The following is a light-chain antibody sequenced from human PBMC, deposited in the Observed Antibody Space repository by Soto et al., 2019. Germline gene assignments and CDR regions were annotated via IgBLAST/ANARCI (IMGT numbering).Light chain of an antibody. CDR3: QQANSFPIT. J-gene: IGKJ5*01. V-gene: IGKV1D-12*01. CDR2: AAS. CDR1: QGISRW. Sequence: DIQMTQSPSSVSASVGDRVTITCRASQGISRWLAWYQQKPGKDPKLLIYAASSLQSGVPSRFSGSGSGTDFTLTISSLQPEDFATYYCQQANSFPITFGQGTRLEIK.